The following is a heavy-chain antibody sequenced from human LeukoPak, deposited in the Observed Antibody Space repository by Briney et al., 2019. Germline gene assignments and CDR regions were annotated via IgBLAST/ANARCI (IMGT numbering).Heavy chain of an antibody. J-gene: IGHJ4*02. V-gene: IGHV4-39*01. CDR3: ARHQYYYDSSGYPVPFDY. CDR2: IYYSGST. Sequence: SETLSLTCTVSGGSISSSRYYWGWIRQPPGKGLEWIGSIYYSGSTYYNPSLKSRVTISVDTSKNQFSLKLNSVTAADTAVYYCARHQYYYDSSGYPVPFDYWGQGTLVTVSS. CDR1: GGSISSSRYY. D-gene: IGHD3-22*01.